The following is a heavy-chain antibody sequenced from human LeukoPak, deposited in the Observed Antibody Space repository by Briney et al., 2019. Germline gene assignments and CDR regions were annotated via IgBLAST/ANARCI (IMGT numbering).Heavy chain of an antibody. J-gene: IGHJ4*02. CDR2: INPNSGGT. CDR1: GYTFTGYY. CDR3: ARVREGYGDYRY. V-gene: IGHV1-2*02. D-gene: IGHD4-17*01. Sequence: ASVKVSCKASGYTFTGYYMHWVRQAPGQGLAWMGWINPNSGGTNYAQKFQGRVTMTRDTSISTAYMELSRLRSDDTAVYYCARVREGYGDYRYWGQGTLVTVSS.